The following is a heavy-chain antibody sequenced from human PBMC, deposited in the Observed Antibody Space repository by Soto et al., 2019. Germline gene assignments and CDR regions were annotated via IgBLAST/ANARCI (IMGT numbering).Heavy chain of an antibody. D-gene: IGHD4-17*01. Sequence: QVQLVQSGAEVKKPGSSVKVSCKASGGTFSSYAISWVRQAPGQGLEWMGGIIPIFGTANYVQKFQGRVTITADKSTSTAYMERSRLSSEDTAVEYCASLVREDYGCNWFDPWGQGTLVTVSS. J-gene: IGHJ5*02. V-gene: IGHV1-69*06. CDR3: ASLVREDYGCNWFDP. CDR1: GGTFSSYA. CDR2: IIPIFGTA.